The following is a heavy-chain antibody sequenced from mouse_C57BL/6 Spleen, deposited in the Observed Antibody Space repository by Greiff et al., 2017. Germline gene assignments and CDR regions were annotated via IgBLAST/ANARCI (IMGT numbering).Heavy chain of an antibody. CDR2: INPGSGGT. J-gene: IGHJ4*01. CDR3: ARDWDYYGGDY. Sequence: QVQLQQSGAELVRPGTSVKVSCKASGYAFTNYLIEWVKQRPGQGLEWIGVINPGSGGTNYNEKFKGKATLTADKSSSTAYMQLSSLTSEDSAVYFCARDWDYYGGDYWGQGTSVTVSS. D-gene: IGHD1-1*01. CDR1: GYAFTNYL. V-gene: IGHV1-54*01.